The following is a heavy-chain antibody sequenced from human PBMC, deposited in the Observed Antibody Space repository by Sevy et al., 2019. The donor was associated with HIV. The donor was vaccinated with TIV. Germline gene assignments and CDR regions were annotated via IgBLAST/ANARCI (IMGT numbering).Heavy chain of an antibody. CDR3: ATTKDYYESSGSPFDY. V-gene: IGHV1-24*01. CDR2: FDPEDGET. CDR1: GYTFTSYG. Sequence: ASVKVSCKASGYTFTSYGISWVRQAPGQGLEWMGSFDPEDGETLYAQKFQGRVTMTEDTSTDTAYMELSSLRSEDTAIYYCATTKDYYESSGSPFDYWGQGTLVTVSS. J-gene: IGHJ4*02. D-gene: IGHD3-22*01.